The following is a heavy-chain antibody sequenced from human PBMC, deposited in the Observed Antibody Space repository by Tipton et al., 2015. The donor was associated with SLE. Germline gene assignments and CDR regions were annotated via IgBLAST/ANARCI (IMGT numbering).Heavy chain of an antibody. CDR3: ARDRSSSDS. Sequence: QLVQSGAEVKEPGASVKVSCKASGYTFSIYGISWVRQAPGQGLEWMGWISPYNGNTNYAQKFQDRVTMTTDTSTSTAYMELRSLRTDDTAVYYCARDRSSSDSWGQGTLVTVSS. CDR2: ISPYNGNT. J-gene: IGHJ5*01. D-gene: IGHD6-6*01. V-gene: IGHV1-18*01. CDR1: GYTFSIYG.